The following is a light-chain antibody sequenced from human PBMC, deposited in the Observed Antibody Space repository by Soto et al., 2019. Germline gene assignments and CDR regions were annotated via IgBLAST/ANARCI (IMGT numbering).Light chain of an antibody. J-gene: IGKJ1*01. Sequence: DIQMTQSPSTLSASVGDRVTITCRASQSISSWLAWYRQKPGKAPKLLIYDASSLESGVPSRFSGSGSGTEFTLTISSLQPDDFATYYCQQYNSYSPSTFGQGTKVDIK. CDR1: QSISSW. CDR2: DAS. V-gene: IGKV1-5*01. CDR3: QQYNSYSPST.